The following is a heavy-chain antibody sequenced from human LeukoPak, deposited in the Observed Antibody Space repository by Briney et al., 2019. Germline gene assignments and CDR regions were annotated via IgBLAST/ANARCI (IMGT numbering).Heavy chain of an antibody. D-gene: IGHD5-18*01. J-gene: IGHJ4*02. CDR2: ISYDGSNK. V-gene: IGHV3-30*04. Sequence: GRSLRLSCAASGFTFSSYAMHWVRQAPGKGLEWVAVISYDGSNKYYADSVKGRFTISRDNSKNTLYLQMNSLRAEDTAVYYCARGGIQQWTSFDYWGQGTLVTVSS. CDR1: GFTFSSYA. CDR3: ARGGIQQWTSFDY.